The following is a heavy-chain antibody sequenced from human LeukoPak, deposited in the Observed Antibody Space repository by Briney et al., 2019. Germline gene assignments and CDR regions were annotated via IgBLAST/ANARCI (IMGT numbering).Heavy chain of an antibody. D-gene: IGHD6-13*01. V-gene: IGHV1-2*05. J-gene: IGHJ5*02. CDR2: INPNSGGT. CDR1: GYTFTGYY. CDR3: AREVGYSTSWYGRFDP. Sequence: ASVKVSCKASGYTFTGYYMHWVRQAPGQGLEWMGRINPNSGGTNYAQKFQGRVTITRDTSVNTVYMELNGLKSDDTGAYYCAREVGYSTSWYGRFDPWGQGTVVTVSS.